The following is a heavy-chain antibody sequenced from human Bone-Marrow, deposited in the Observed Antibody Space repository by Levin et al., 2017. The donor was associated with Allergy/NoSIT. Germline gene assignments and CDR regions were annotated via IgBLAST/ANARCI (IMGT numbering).Heavy chain of an antibody. CDR1: GGSLSGYY. V-gene: IGHV4-34*01. CDR2: INHSGST. CDR3: SRGVTDPH. D-gene: IGHD4-11*01. Sequence: EKLSLTCAVYGGSLSGYYWSWIRQPPGKGLEWIGEINHSGSTNYNSSLKRRVTISVDTSKNQFSLKLSSVTAADTAVYYCSRGVTDPHWGQGTLVTVSP. J-gene: IGHJ1*01.